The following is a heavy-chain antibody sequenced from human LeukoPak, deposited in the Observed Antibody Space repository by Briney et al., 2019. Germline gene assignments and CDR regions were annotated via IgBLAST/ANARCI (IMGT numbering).Heavy chain of an antibody. CDR2: INPSSGGT. J-gene: IGHJ5*02. V-gene: IGHV1-2*02. CDR1: GYTFTGYY. CDR3: ARDYSSIAASLGFDP. Sequence: GASVKVSCKASGYTFTGYYMHWVRQAPGQGLEWMGWINPSSGGTNYAQKFQGRVTMTRDTSISTAYMELSRLRSDDTAVYYCARDYSSIAASLGFDPWGQGTLVTVSS. D-gene: IGHD6-6*01.